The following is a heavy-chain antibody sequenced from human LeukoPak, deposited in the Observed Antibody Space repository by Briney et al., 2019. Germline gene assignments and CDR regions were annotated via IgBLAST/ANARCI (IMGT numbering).Heavy chain of an antibody. Sequence: PGGSLRLSCAASGFTFSSYGMSWVRQAPGKGLEWVSAISSSSTTIYYADSVKGRFTISRDNAKNSLYLQMNSLRAEDTAVYYCARNFHRRLYDSSGYYPYWGQGTLVTVSS. CDR3: ARNFHRRLYDSSGYYPY. CDR2: ISSSSTTI. J-gene: IGHJ4*02. D-gene: IGHD3-22*01. V-gene: IGHV3-48*01. CDR1: GFTFSSYG.